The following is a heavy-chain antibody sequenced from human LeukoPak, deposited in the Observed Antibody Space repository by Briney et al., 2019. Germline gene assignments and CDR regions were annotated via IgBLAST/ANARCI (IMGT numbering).Heavy chain of an antibody. CDR2: ISSSGGTI. V-gene: IGHV3-48*03. J-gene: IGHJ6*03. D-gene: IGHD2-21*02. CDR3: ARRARVVVTAVYYYYYMDV. Sequence: GGSLRLSCAASGFTFSSYEMNWVRQTPGKGLEWLSYISSSGGTIYYADSVKGRFTISRDNAKSSLYLQMNGLRAEDTAVYYCARRARVVVTAVYYYYYMDVWGKGTTVTISS. CDR1: GFTFSSYE.